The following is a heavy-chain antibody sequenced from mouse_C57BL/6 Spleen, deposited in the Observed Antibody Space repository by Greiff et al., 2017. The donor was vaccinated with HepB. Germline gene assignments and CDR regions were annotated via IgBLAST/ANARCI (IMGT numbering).Heavy chain of an antibody. J-gene: IGHJ1*03. V-gene: IGHV1-26*01. CDR3: ARNYGSSYEEYFDV. CDR2: INPNNGGT. D-gene: IGHD1-1*01. CDR1: GYTFTDYY. Sequence: EVQLQQSGPELVKPGASVKISCKASGYTFTDYYMNWVKQSHGKSLEWIGDINPNNGGTSYNQKFKGKATLPVDKSSSTAYMELRSLTSEDSAVYYCARNYGSSYEEYFDVWGTRTTVTVSS.